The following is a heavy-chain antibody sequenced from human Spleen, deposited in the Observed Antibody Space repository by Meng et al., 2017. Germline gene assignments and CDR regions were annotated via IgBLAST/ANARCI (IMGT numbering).Heavy chain of an antibody. Sequence: QVQLVQSGADVKKPGASVKVSCRTSGYTFTDYYILWVRQAPGQGLEWMAWLGAHPGDTSHAPKFLGRVTVTADTATATAYMELRSLRSDDTAVYYCARGTPGRSYCDYWGLGTLVTVSS. CDR1: GYTFTDYY. CDR2: LGAHPGDT. D-gene: IGHD3-10*01. V-gene: IGHV1-18*04. J-gene: IGHJ4*02. CDR3: ARGTPGRSYCDY.